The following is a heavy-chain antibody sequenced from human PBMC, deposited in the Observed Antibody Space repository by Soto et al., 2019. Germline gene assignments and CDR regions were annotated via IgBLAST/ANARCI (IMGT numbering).Heavy chain of an antibody. Sequence: QVQLVQSGAEVKKPGSSVKVSCKASGGSSKNYAISWVRQAPGQGLEWMGGIIPISGTADYAQKFQGRLTITADKSTNTAYMELSSPRSEDTADYYCVRDMTVFTVPYFDYWGPGTLVTVSS. CDR1: GGSSKNYA. J-gene: IGHJ4*02. CDR2: IIPISGTA. V-gene: IGHV1-69*06. D-gene: IGHD2-21*02. CDR3: VRDMTVFTVPYFDY.